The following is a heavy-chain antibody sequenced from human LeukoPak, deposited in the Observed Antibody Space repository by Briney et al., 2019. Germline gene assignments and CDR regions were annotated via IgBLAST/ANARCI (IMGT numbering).Heavy chain of an antibody. D-gene: IGHD6-13*01. J-gene: IGHJ4*02. CDR3: AREQQLDHFDY. V-gene: IGHV6-1*01. CDR1: GDSVSSNSAA. Sequence: SQTLSLTCAISGDSVSSNSAAWSWIRQSRSRGLEWLGRTYYRSKWFNDYAVSVKSRITINPDTSKNQFSLQLSSVTPEDTAVYYCAREQQLDHFDYWGQGTLVTVSS. CDR2: TYYRSKWFN.